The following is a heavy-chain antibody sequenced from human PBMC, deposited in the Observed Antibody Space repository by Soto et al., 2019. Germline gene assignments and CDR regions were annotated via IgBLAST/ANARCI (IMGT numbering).Heavy chain of an antibody. CDR1: GFTFSSYE. CDR2: ISSSGTTL. CDR3: ARDGGNFYYFGMDV. J-gene: IGHJ6*02. Sequence: EVQLVESGGGLVQPGGSLRLSCAASGFTFSSYEMNWVRQAPGKGLEWLSNISSSGTTLNYADSVKGRFTISRDNGKNTLYLQMNSLRAEDTAVYYCARDGGNFYYFGMDVWGQGTTVTVSS. D-gene: IGHD1-26*01. V-gene: IGHV3-48*03.